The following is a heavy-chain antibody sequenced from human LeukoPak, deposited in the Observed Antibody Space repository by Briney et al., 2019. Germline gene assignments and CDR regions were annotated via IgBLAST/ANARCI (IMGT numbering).Heavy chain of an antibody. D-gene: IGHD5-18*01. Sequence: PGGSLRLSCAASGFTFSNYAMSWVRQAPGKGLEWVSVISGSGGSTNFADSVKGRFTSSRDNSKNTLYLQMHSLRVEDTAVYYCAQGRLGYSYGAFDHWGREPWSLSPQ. V-gene: IGHV3-23*01. CDR3: AQGRLGYSYGAFDH. CDR1: GFTFSNYA. J-gene: IGHJ4*02. CDR2: ISGSGGST.